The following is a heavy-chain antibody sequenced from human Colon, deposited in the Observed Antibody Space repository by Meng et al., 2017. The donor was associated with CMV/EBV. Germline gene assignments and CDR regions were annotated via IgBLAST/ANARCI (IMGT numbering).Heavy chain of an antibody. CDR1: GGSISPFSISTFY. V-gene: IGHV4-61*01. CDR2: VFYTGNT. Sequence: SETLSLTCTISGGSISPFSISTFYWSWIRQPPGKGLEWIGHVFYTGNTNYNPSLKSRVTISLDTSKSQSSLKLSSVTAADTAVYYCARSGGWHSPFDYWGQGTLVTVSS. D-gene: IGHD3-10*01. J-gene: IGHJ4*02. CDR3: ARSGGWHSPFDY.